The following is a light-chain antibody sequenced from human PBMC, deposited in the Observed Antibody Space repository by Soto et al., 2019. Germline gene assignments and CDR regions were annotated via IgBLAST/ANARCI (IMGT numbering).Light chain of an antibody. V-gene: IGLV2-23*01. Sequence: QSALTQPASVSGSPGQSITISCTGTSSDVGTYNLVSWYQQHPGNAPKLVIYEDTKRPSGVSNRFSGSKSGNTASLTISGLQAEDEADYSCCSYESSTTHVFGTGTKVTVL. J-gene: IGLJ1*01. CDR3: CSYESSTTHV. CDR2: EDT. CDR1: SSDVGTYNL.